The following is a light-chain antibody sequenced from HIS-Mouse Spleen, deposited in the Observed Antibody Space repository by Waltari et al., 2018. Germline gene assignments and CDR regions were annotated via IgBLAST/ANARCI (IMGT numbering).Light chain of an antibody. Sequence: SYELTQPPSVSVSPGQTARITCSGDALPKKYAYWYQQKSGQAPVLVIDEDSKRPSGIPERFCGSSSGTRATLTISGAQVEDEADYYCYSTDSSGNHRVFGGGTKLTVL. V-gene: IGLV3-10*01. J-gene: IGLJ2*01. CDR2: EDS. CDR1: ALPKKY. CDR3: YSTDSSGNHRV.